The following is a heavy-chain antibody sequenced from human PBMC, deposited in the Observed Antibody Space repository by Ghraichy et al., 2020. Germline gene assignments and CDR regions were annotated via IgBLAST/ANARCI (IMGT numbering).Heavy chain of an antibody. CDR1: GGSISNYY. CDR3: ASVNYDILTGYRDWYFDL. CDR2: IYYSGST. V-gene: IGHV4-59*01. Sequence: SETLSLTCTVSGGSISNYYWSWIRQPPGKGLEWIGYIYYSGSTNYNPSLKSRVAISVDTSKNQFSLKLSSVTAADTAVYYCASVNYDILTGYRDWYFDLWCRGTPVSVSS. D-gene: IGHD3-9*01. J-gene: IGHJ2*01.